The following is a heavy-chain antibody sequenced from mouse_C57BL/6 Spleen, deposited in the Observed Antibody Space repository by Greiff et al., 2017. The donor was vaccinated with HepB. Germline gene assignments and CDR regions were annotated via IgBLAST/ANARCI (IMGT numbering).Heavy chain of an antibody. CDR2: IYPGSGGT. CDR1: GYTFTSYW. J-gene: IGHJ2*01. D-gene: IGHD1-1*01. V-gene: IGHV1-55*01. CDR3: ARSPSMTTVVATDY. Sequence: QVQLQQPGAELVKPGASVKMSCKASGYTFTSYWITWVKQRPGQGLEWIGDIYPGSGGTTYNEKFKSKTTLTVDTSSSTAYMQLSSLTSEDSAVYCCARSPSMTTVVATDYWGQGTTLTVSA.